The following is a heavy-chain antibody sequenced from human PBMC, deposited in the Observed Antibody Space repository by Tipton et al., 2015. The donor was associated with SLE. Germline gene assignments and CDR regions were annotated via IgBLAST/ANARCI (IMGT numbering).Heavy chain of an antibody. CDR1: GGSISSYY. Sequence: TLSLTCTVSGGSISSYYWSWIRQPAGKGLEWIGRIYTSGSTNYNPSLKSRVTMSVDTSKNQFSLNLSSVTAADTAVYYCARDIGIAAQRGWFDPWGQGTLVTVSS. J-gene: IGHJ5*02. D-gene: IGHD6-13*01. CDR3: ARDIGIAAQRGWFDP. CDR2: IYTSGST. V-gene: IGHV4-4*07.